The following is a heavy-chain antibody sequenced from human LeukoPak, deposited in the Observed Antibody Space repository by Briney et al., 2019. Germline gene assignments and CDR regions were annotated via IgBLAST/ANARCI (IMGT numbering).Heavy chain of an antibody. CDR1: GFTFSSYA. Sequence: QPGGSLRLXCAASGFTFSSYAMSWVRQAPGKGLEWVSAISGSGGSTYYADSVKGRFTISRDNSKNTLYLQMNSLRAEDTAVYYCAKDGARHLKIVGATHFDYWGRGTLVTVSS. V-gene: IGHV3-23*01. CDR3: AKDGARHLKIVGATHFDY. CDR2: ISGSGGST. D-gene: IGHD1-26*01. J-gene: IGHJ4*02.